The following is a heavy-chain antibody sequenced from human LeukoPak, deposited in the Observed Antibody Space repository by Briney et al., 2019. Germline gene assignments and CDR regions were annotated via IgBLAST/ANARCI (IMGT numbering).Heavy chain of an antibody. CDR1: GFTFSNAW. CDR3: ARVRKVWSKGYSYGTGYFDY. J-gene: IGHJ4*02. V-gene: IGHV3-7*01. CDR2: IKQDGSEK. Sequence: PGGSLRLSCAASGFTFSNAWMSWVRQAPGKGLERVANIKQDGSEKYYVDSVKGRFTISRDNAKNSLYLQMNSLRAEDTAVYYCARVRKVWSKGYSYGTGYFDYWGQGTLVTVSS. D-gene: IGHD5-18*01.